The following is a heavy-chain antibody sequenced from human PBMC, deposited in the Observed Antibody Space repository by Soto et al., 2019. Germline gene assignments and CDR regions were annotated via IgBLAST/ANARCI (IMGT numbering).Heavy chain of an antibody. CDR1: GFTFSSYS. V-gene: IGHV3-7*03. D-gene: IGHD3-3*01. CDR2: IKQDGSEK. Sequence: EVQLVESGGGLVQPGGSLRLSCAASGFTFSSYSMSWVRQAPGKGLEWVANIKQDGSEKYYVDSVKGRFTISRDNAKNSLYLQMNSLRAEDTAVYYCARAVTIFEVGYYYGMDVWGQGTTVTVSS. J-gene: IGHJ6*02. CDR3: ARAVTIFEVGYYYGMDV.